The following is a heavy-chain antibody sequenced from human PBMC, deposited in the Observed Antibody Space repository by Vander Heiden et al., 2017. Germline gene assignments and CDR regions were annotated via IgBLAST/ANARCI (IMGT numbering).Heavy chain of an antibody. CDR3: ARDRRYYYDSSGYPPLDY. CDR2: ISSSSSYI. J-gene: IGHJ4*02. D-gene: IGHD3-22*01. V-gene: IGHV3-21*01. Sequence: EVQLVESGGGLVKPGGSLRLSCAASGFTFRSYSMNWVRQAPGKGLEWVSYISSSSSYIYYADSVKGRFTISRDNAKNSLYLQMNSLRAEDTAVYYCARDRRYYYDSSGYPPLDYWGQGTLVTVSS. CDR1: GFTFRSYS.